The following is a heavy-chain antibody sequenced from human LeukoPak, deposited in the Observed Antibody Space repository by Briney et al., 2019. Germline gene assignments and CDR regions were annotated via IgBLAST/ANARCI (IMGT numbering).Heavy chain of an antibody. D-gene: IGHD6-13*01. CDR2: IYYSGST. V-gene: IGHV4-39*01. Sequence: SETLSLTCTVSGGSISSSSYYWGWIRQPPGKGLEWIGSIYYSGSTYYNPSLKSRVTISVDTSKNQFSLKLSSVTAADTAVYYCASYVDVSASIAAAGTGAFDIWGQGTMVTVSS. CDR3: ASYVDVSASIAAAGTGAFDI. J-gene: IGHJ3*02. CDR1: GGSISSSSYY.